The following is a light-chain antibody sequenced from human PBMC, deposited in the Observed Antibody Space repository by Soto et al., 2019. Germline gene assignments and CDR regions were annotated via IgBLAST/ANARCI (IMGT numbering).Light chain of an antibody. CDR2: GAS. V-gene: IGKV3-20*01. J-gene: IGKJ1*01. CDR1: QSVSNNY. CDR3: QQYGNSPQT. Sequence: IVLTQSTGTLSLSPGERATLSCRASQSVSNNYLAWYQQKPGQAPRLLIYGASNRATGIPDRFSGSGSGTDFILTINRLEPEDFAVYYCQQYGNSPQTFGQGTKVDIK.